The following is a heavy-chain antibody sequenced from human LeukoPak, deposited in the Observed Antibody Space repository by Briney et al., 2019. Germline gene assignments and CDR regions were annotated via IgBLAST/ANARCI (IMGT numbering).Heavy chain of an antibody. CDR3: ARGRQNSGSYSDAFDI. D-gene: IGHD1-26*01. Sequence: GGSLRLSCAASGFTFSSSSMHWVRQAPGKGLEWVSSISTSSSYIYYADSVKGRFTISRDNAKNSLFLQMNSLRAEDTAVYYCARGRQNSGSYSDAFDIWGQGTMVTVSS. J-gene: IGHJ3*02. CDR1: GFTFSSSS. CDR2: ISTSSSYI. V-gene: IGHV3-21*01.